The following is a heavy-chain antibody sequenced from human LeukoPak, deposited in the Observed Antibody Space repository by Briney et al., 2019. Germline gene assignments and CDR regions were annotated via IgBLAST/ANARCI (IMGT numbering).Heavy chain of an antibody. CDR2: ISYDGSNK. D-gene: IGHD1-26*01. V-gene: IGHV3-30-3*01. J-gene: IGHJ3*02. CDR3: APLGAFDI. CDR1: GFTFSSYA. Sequence: PGRSLRLSCAASGFTFSSYAMHWVRQAPGKGLEWVAVISYDGSNKYYADSVKGRFTISRDNSKNTLYLQMNSLRAEDTAVYYCAPLGAFDIWGQGTMVTVSS.